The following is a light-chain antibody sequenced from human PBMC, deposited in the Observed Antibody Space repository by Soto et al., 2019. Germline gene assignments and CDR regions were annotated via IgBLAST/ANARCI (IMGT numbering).Light chain of an antibody. CDR3: AAWDDSLNGYV. CDR2: GNN. J-gene: IGLJ1*01. Sequence: QSVLTQPPSVSGAPGQRVTISCTGSSSNIGAGYDVHWYRHLPGTAPKVLIYGNNNRPSGVPDRFSGSKSGTSASLAITGLQAEDEANYYCAAWDDSLNGYVFGTGTKLTVL. V-gene: IGLV1-40*01. CDR1: SSNIGAGYD.